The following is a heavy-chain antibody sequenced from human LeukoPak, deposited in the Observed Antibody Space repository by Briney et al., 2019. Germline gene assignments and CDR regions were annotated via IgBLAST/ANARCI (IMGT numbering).Heavy chain of an antibody. V-gene: IGHV3-74*01. J-gene: IGHJ2*01. CDR3: ARDAIERAVAGYWYFDL. CDR1: GFTFSSYW. Sequence: GGALSLSCAASGFTFSSYWMHWVRQAPGTGLVWVSRINTDGSSTTYADSVKGRFTISRDNAKNTLYLQMNSLRAEDTAVYYCARDAIERAVAGYWYFDLWGRGTLVTVSS. D-gene: IGHD6-19*01. CDR2: INTDGSST.